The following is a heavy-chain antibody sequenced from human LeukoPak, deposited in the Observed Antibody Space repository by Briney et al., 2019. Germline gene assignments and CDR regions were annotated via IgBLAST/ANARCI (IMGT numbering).Heavy chain of an antibody. Sequence: GGSLRLSCAASGFTFSSFAMHWARQAPGKGLEWVAVISYDGSNKYYADSVKGRFTISRDNSENTLYLQMNSLRAEDTAVFYCAKDMCSSTSCSRRAFDIWGQGTMVTVSS. CDR2: ISYDGSNK. CDR1: GFTFSSFA. V-gene: IGHV3-30-3*01. CDR3: AKDMCSSTSCSRRAFDI. D-gene: IGHD2-2*01. J-gene: IGHJ3*02.